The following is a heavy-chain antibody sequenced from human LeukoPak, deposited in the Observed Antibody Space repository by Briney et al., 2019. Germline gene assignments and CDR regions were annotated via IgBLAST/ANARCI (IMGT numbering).Heavy chain of an antibody. J-gene: IGHJ4*02. D-gene: IGHD3-9*01. CDR1: GFTFSSYA. Sequence: PGGSLRLSCAASGFTFSSYAMSWVRQAPGKGLEWVSAISGSGGSTYYADSVKGRFTISRDNSKNTLYLQMNSLRAEDTAVYYCAKVTSSGYFDWLTKGVQDYWGQGTLVTVSS. CDR2: ISGSGGST. CDR3: AKVTSSGYFDWLTKGVQDY. V-gene: IGHV3-23*01.